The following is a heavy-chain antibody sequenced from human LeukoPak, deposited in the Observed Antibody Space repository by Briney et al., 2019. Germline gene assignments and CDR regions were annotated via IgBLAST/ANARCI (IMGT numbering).Heavy chain of an antibody. CDR3: ARDQGPTAALRGYWFDP. CDR1: GGSISSGGYY. V-gene: IGHV4-30-2*01. Sequence: PSETLSLTCTVSGGSISSGGYYWSWIRQPPGKGLEWIGYIYHSGSTYYNPSLKSRVTISVDRSKNQFSLKLSSVTAADTAVYYCARDQGPTAALRGYWFDPWGQGTLVTVSS. CDR2: IYHSGST. J-gene: IGHJ5*02. D-gene: IGHD2-2*01.